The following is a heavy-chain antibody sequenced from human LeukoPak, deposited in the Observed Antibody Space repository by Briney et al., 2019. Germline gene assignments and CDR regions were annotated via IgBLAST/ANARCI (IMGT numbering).Heavy chain of an antibody. CDR1: GFTFSSYW. CDR3: AREGNTMAEGFDY. D-gene: IGHD3-10*01. J-gene: IGHJ4*02. Sequence: GGSLRLSCAASGFTFSSYWMHWVRQAPGKGLVWVSRINSDGSSTSYADSVKGRFTISRGNAKNTLYLQMNSLRAEDTAVYYCAREGNTMAEGFDYWGQGTLVTVSS. V-gene: IGHV3-74*01. CDR2: INSDGSST.